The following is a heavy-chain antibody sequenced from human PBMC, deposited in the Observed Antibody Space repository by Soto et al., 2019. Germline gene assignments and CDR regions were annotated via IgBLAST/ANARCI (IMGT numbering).Heavy chain of an antibody. CDR1: GGSISSSAYY. CDR3: ARVKYYYDSSGYFDY. CDR2: IHNSGST. Sequence: KPSEILSLTCTVSGGSISSSAYYWGWIRQSPGRGLEWIGIIHNSGSTNYNPSLKSRVTISVDTSKNQFSLKLSSVTAADTAVYYCARVKYYYDSSGYFDYWGQGTLVTVSS. J-gene: IGHJ4*02. V-gene: IGHV4-39*07. D-gene: IGHD3-22*01.